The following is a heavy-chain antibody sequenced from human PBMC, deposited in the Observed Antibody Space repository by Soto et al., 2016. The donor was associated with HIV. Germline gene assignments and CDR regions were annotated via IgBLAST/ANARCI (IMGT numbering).Heavy chain of an antibody. D-gene: IGHD2-21*02. V-gene: IGHV4-59*01. CDR2: IYYSGTT. J-gene: IGHJ6*01. CDR3: AARGVTASAAIGM. CDR1: SGSIRSYY. Sequence: QVQLQESGPGLVKPSETLSLTCNVSSGSIRSYYWTWIRQSPGKGLEYIGYIYYSGTTNYNPSLKSRVTISVDTSNNQFSLKMKSVTTADTAMYYCAARGVTASAAIGM.